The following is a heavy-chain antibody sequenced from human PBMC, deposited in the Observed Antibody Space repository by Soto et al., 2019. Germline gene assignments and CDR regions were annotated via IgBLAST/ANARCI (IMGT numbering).Heavy chain of an antibody. CDR3: AGGPGDYYDSSGYLDY. Sequence: SETLSLTCTVSGGSISSYYWSWIRQPPGMGLEWIGYIYYSGSTNYNPSLKSRVTISVDTSKNQFSLKLSSVTAADTAVYYCAGGPGDYYDSSGYLDYWGQGTLVTVSS. J-gene: IGHJ4*02. D-gene: IGHD3-22*01. CDR1: GGSISSYY. V-gene: IGHV4-59*01. CDR2: IYYSGST.